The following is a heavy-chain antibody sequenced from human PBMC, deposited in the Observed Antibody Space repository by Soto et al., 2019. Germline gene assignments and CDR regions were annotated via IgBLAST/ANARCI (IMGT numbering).Heavy chain of an antibody. CDR2: ISPESTTI. D-gene: IGHD2-15*01. J-gene: IGHJ4*02. CDR3: TKDTFGGRDS. Sequence: EAQLVESGGGLVQPGGSLTLSCTASEISLNIYWMHWVRQAPGKGLVWVARISPESTTITYADSVTGRFTISRDYAKDTLYLQMNGLSAEDTAIDYCTKDTFGGRDSWGQGTLVTVSS. CDR1: EISLNIYW. V-gene: IGHV3-74*01.